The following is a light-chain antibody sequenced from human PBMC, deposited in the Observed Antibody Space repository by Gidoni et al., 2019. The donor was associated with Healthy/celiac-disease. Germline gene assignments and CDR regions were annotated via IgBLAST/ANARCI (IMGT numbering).Light chain of an antibody. CDR2: KAS. CDR1: QSISSW. CDR3: QQYNSYLT. Sequence: DRQMTQSPSTLSASVGDRVTLTCRASQSISSWLAWDQQKPGKAPKLLIYKASSLESGVPSRFSGSGSGTEFTLTISSLQPDDFATYYCQQYNSYLTFGGXTKVEIK. J-gene: IGKJ4*01. V-gene: IGKV1-5*03.